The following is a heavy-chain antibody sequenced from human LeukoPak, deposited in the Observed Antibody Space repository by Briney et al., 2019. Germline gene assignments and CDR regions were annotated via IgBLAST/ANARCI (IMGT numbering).Heavy chain of an antibody. J-gene: IGHJ4*02. CDR1: GGSIISYY. CDR2: IYYTENT. CDR3: AGGNFYDSRGHPYHFHY. V-gene: IGHV4-59*01. D-gene: IGHD3-22*01. Sequence: PSETLSLTCTVSGGSIISYYWSWIRQPPGKGLEWIGYIYYTENTNYNPSLKSRVTISVDTSKNQFSLNLTSVTAADTAVYYCAGGNFYDSRGHPYHFHYWGQGTLVTVPS.